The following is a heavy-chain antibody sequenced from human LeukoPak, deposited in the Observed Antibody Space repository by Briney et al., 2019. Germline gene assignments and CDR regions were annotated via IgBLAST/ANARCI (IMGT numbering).Heavy chain of an antibody. Sequence: SETLSLTCTVSGDSISSTSYYWGWIRQPPGKGLEWIGSIYYSGSTYYNPSLKSRVTISVDTSKNQFSLKLSSVTAADTAVYYCARDLAITMIVVVLDAFDIWGQGTMVTVSS. J-gene: IGHJ3*02. V-gene: IGHV4-39*07. CDR2: IYYSGST. CDR1: GDSISSTSYY. D-gene: IGHD3-22*01. CDR3: ARDLAITMIVVVLDAFDI.